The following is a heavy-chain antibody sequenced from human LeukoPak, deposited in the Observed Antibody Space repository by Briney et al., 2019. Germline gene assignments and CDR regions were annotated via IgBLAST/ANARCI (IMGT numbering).Heavy chain of an antibody. CDR2: ISSDGSST. V-gene: IGHV3-74*01. J-gene: IGHJ4*02. D-gene: IGHD6-19*01. CDR3: ARALAVAGTGGHY. CDR1: GFTFNNYW. Sequence: GGSLRLSCAASGFTFNNYWMHWVRQAPGKGLVWVSRISSDGSSTSYADSVKGRFTISRDNAKNTLYLQMNSLRAEDTAVYYCARALAVAGTGGHYWGQGTLATVSP.